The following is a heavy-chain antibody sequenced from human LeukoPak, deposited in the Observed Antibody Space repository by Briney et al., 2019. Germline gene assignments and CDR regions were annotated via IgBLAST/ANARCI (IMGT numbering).Heavy chain of an antibody. V-gene: IGHV4-39*01. CDR3: VSPRGFSYGYFDY. J-gene: IGHJ4*02. CDR2: IYYSKNT. Sequence: SETLSLTCTVSGVSISSSSAYWVWIRQPPGKGLEWIGSIYYSKNTYCNPSLKSRVTISADTSKNQFSLTLGSVSATDTAVYYCVSPRGFSYGYFDYWGQGTLVTVSS. D-gene: IGHD5-18*01. CDR1: GVSISSSSAY.